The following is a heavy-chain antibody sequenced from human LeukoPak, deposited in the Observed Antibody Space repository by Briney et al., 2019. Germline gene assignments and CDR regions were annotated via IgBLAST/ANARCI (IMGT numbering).Heavy chain of an antibody. J-gene: IGHJ3*02. CDR2: INWNGGSI. Sequence: GGSLRLSCAASGFTFDDYGMSWVRQAPGKGLEWVSSINWNGGSIGYADSVKGRFTISRDNAKNSLYVQMNSLRVEDTALYYCAREGDPSGLAFDIWGQGTMVTVSS. V-gene: IGHV3-20*04. D-gene: IGHD3-10*01. CDR3: AREGDPSGLAFDI. CDR1: GFTFDDYG.